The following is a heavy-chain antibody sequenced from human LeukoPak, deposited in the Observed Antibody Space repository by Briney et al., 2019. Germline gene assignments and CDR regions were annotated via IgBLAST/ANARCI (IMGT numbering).Heavy chain of an antibody. CDR1: GYTFSSYH. D-gene: IGHD3-16*01. Sequence: ASVKVSCKASGYTFSSYHIHWVRQAPGQGLEWMGRINPSFNPGVDVTSYAQKFQGRITMTRDISTNTVYMELSSLRSEDTAVYYCARVRLSGLGYWGQGTLVTVSS. V-gene: IGHV1-46*01. CDR2: INPSFNPGVDVT. CDR3: ARVRLSGLGY. J-gene: IGHJ4*02.